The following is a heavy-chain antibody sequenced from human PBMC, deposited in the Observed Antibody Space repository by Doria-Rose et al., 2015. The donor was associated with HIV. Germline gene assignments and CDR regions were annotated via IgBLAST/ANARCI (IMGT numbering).Heavy chain of an antibody. CDR2: ICSDDER. CDR1: GVSLSSPGMG. D-gene: IGHD6-13*01. V-gene: IGHV2-26*01. CDR3: ARIKSGRWYHKYYFDF. Sequence: SGPVLVKPTETLTLTRTVSGVSLSSPGMGVSWIRQPPGKALEWLSNICSDDERSYITSLKSRLTISRGTSKSQVVLTMTDMDPVDTATYYCARIKSGRWYHKYYFDFWGQGTLVIVSA. J-gene: IGHJ4*02.